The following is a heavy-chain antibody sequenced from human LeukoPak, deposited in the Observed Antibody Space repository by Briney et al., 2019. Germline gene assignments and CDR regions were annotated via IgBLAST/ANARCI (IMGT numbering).Heavy chain of an antibody. V-gene: IGHV3-11*01. Sequence: KAGGSLRLSCAASGFTFSDYYMSWIRQAPGKGLEWVSYISSSGSTIYYADSVRGRFTISRDNAKNSLYLQMNSLRAEDTAVYYCARDLRRGVVPDELDYWGQETLVTVSS. D-gene: IGHD2-2*01. CDR2: ISSSGSTI. J-gene: IGHJ4*02. CDR1: GFTFSDYY. CDR3: ARDLRRGVVPDELDY.